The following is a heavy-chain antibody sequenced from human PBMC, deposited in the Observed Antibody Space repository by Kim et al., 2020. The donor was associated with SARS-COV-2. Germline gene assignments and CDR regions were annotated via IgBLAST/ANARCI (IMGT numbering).Heavy chain of an antibody. CDR1: GGSFSGYY. CDR2: INHSGST. J-gene: IGHJ4*02. CDR3: ARRPVRPLQLSFDY. V-gene: IGHV4-34*01. Sequence: SETLSLTCAVYGGSFSGYYWSWIRQPPGKGLEWIGEINHSGSTNYNPSLKSRVTISVDTSKNQFSLKLSSVTAADTAVYYCARRPVRPLQLSFDYWGQGTLVTVSS. D-gene: IGHD5-18*01.